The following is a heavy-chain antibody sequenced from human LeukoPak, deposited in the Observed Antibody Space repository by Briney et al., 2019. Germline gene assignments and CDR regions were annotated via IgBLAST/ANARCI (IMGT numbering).Heavy chain of an antibody. CDR3: ARAHYDFWSGYFMTIDY. CDR1: GGSISSYY. J-gene: IGHJ4*02. Sequence: SETLSLTCTVSGGSISSYYWSWIRQPPGKGLEWIGYIHYSGSTNYIPSLKSRVTISADTSKNQFSLKLNSVTAADTAVYYCARAHYDFWSGYFMTIDYWGQGALVTVSS. V-gene: IGHV4-59*01. CDR2: IHYSGST. D-gene: IGHD3-3*01.